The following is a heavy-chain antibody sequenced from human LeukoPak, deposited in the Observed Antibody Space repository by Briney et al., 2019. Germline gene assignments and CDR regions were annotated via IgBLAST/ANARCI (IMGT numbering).Heavy chain of an antibody. CDR1: GFTFSDYN. D-gene: IGHD3-22*01. J-gene: IGHJ4*02. Sequence: PGGSLRLSCAASGFTFSDYNMRWIRQAPGKGLEWVSSISRSGSTKYYADSVKGRFTISRDNSKNTLYLQMNSLRAEDTAVYYCAKASAMIVVVSKHFDYWGQGTLVTVSS. V-gene: IGHV3-11*01. CDR2: ISRSGSTK. CDR3: AKASAMIVVVSKHFDY.